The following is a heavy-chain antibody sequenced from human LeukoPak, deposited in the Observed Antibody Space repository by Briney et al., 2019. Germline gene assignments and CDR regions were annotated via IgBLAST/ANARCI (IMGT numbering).Heavy chain of an antibody. CDR3: AREGHSWNDLDY. V-gene: IGHV3-48*02. CDR1: GFTFSSYS. Sequence: GGSLRLSCAASGFTFSSYSMNWVRQAPGKGPEWVSHISSSSSSIYSTDSVKGRFTISRDNAKNSLYLQMNSLRDDDTAVYYCAREGHSWNDLDYWGQGTLVTVSA. D-gene: IGHD1-1*01. J-gene: IGHJ4*02. CDR2: ISSSSSSI.